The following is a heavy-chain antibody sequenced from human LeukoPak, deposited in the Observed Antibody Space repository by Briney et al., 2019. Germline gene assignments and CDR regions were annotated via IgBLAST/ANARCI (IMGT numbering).Heavy chain of an antibody. CDR2: IIPIFGTA. D-gene: IGHD5-18*01. V-gene: IGHV1-69*13. CDR3: ARDRSLRELWLRNWFDP. Sequence: SVEVSCKASGGTFSSYAISWVRQAPGQGLEWMGGIIPIFGTANYAQKFQGRVTITADESTSTAYMELSSLRSEDTAVYYCARDRSLRELWLRNWFDPWGQGTLVTVSS. J-gene: IGHJ5*02. CDR1: GGTFSSYA.